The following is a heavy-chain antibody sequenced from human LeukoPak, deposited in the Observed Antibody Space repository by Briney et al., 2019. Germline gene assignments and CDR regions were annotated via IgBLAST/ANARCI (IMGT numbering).Heavy chain of an antibody. D-gene: IGHD5-24*01. CDR2: IYTSGST. CDR3: TRITIHGNSDY. J-gene: IGHJ4*02. Sequence: KTSETLSLTCTVSGGSISSYYWSWIRQPAGKGLEWIGRIYTSGSTNYNPSLKSRVTMSVDTSKNQFSLKLDSVTAADTAMYYCTRITIHGNSDYWGQGTLVTVSS. CDR1: GGSISSYY. V-gene: IGHV4-4*07.